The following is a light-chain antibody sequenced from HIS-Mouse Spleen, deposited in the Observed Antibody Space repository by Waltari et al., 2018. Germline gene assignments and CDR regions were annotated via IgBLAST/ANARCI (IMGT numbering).Light chain of an antibody. V-gene: IGLV2-23*01. J-gene: IGLJ3*02. CDR1: SSHVGSYNL. CDR3: CSYAGSSTWV. CDR2: EGS. Sequence: QSALTQPASVSGSPGQSITISCTGTSSHVGSYNLFPWYQQHPGKAPKLMIYEGSKRPSGVSKRFSGSKSGNTASLTISGLQAEDEADYYCCSYAGSSTWVFGGGTKLTVL.